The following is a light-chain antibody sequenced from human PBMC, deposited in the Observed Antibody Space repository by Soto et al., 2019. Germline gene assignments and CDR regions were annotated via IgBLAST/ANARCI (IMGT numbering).Light chain of an antibody. V-gene: IGKV1-39*01. Sequence: DTQMTQSPSTLSASVGDRVTITCRASQTISSWLAWYQQKPGKAPKLLIYAASNLQSGVPSRFSGSGSGADFILTISSLQPEDSATYYCQQSYSTPRTFGQGTKVDI. CDR2: AAS. CDR3: QQSYSTPRT. J-gene: IGKJ1*01. CDR1: QTISSW.